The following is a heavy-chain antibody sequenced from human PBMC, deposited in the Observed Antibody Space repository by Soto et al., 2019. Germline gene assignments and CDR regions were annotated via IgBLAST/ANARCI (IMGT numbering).Heavy chain of an antibody. CDR1: GFTFINYL. CDR2: IKEDGSEQ. V-gene: IGHV3-7*04. Sequence: GSLRLSCAASGFTFINYLMSWVRQAPGKGLEWVANIKEDGSEQYYVDSVKGRFTISRDNAKNSLYLQMNSLRAEDMAVYYCASDAFDIWGQGTMVTVSS. J-gene: IGHJ3*02. CDR3: ASDAFDI.